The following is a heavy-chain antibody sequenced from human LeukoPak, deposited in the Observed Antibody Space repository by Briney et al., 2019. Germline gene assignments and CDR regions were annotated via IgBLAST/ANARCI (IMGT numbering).Heavy chain of an antibody. D-gene: IGHD4-23*01. J-gene: IGHJ4*02. Sequence: GESLKISCKGSGYSFTSYWIGWVRQMPGKGLEWMGIIYPGDSDTRYSPSFQGQVTISADKSISTAYLQWSSLKASDTAMYYCARGETTVDISDNYFDYWGQGTLVTVSS. CDR2: IYPGDSDT. CDR1: GYSFTSYW. CDR3: ARGETTVDISDNYFDY. V-gene: IGHV5-51*01.